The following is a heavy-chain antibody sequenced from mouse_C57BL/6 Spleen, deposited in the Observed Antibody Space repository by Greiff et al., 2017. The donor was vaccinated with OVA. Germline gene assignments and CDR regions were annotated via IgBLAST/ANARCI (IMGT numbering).Heavy chain of an antibody. J-gene: IGHJ4*01. V-gene: IGHV2-5*01. CDR2: IWRGGST. CDR3: AKNVITTVVAPYAMDY. Sequence: VQLVESGPGLVQPSQSLSITCTVSGFSLTSYGVHWVRQSPGKGLEWLGVIWRGGSTDYNAAFMSRLSITKDNSKSQVFFKMNSLQADDTAIYYCAKNVITTVVAPYAMDYWGQGTSVTVSS. D-gene: IGHD1-1*01. CDR1: GFSLTSYG.